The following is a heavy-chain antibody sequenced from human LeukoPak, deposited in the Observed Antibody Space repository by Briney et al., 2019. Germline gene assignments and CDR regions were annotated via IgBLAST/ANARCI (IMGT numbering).Heavy chain of an antibody. CDR3: ARIRGIAAAGDY. J-gene: IGHJ4*02. V-gene: IGHV3-7*04. CDR1: GFTFSSYW. D-gene: IGHD6-13*01. Sequence: GGSLRLSCAASGFTFSSYWMSWVRQPPGKGLEWVANIKQDGSEKYYVDSVKGRFTISRDNAKNSLYLQMNSLPAEDTAVYYCARIRGIAAAGDYWGQGTLVTVSS. CDR2: IKQDGSEK.